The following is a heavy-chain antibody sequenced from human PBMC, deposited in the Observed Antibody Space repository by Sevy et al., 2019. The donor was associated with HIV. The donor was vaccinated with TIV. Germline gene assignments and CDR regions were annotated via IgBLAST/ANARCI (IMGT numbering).Heavy chain of an antibody. CDR2: ISYDGSNK. J-gene: IGHJ4*02. V-gene: IGHV3-30-3*01. CDR1: GFTFSSYA. Sequence: GGSQRLSCAASGFTFSSYAMHWVRQAPGKGLEWVAVISYDGSNKYYADSVKGRFTISRDNSKNTLYLQMNSLRAEDTAVYYCARDPPGLDIVATVFDYWGQGTLVTVSS. D-gene: IGHD5-12*01. CDR3: ARDPPGLDIVATVFDY.